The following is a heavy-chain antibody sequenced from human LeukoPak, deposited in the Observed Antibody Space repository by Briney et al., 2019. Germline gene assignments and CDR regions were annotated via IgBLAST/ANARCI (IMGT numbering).Heavy chain of an antibody. D-gene: IGHD3-22*01. CDR2: IYYSGST. V-gene: IGHV4-59*11. CDR1: GGSISSHY. Sequence: SETLSLTCTVSGGSISSHYWSWIRQPPGKGLEWIGYIYYSGSTNYNPSLKSRVTISVDTSKNQFSLKLSSVTAADTAVYYCARGRYYDSSGPFDYWGQGTLVTVSS. CDR3: ARGRYYDSSGPFDY. J-gene: IGHJ4*02.